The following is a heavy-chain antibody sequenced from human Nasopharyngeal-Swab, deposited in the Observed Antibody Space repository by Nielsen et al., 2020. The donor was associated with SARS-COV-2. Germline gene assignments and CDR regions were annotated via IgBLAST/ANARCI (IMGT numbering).Heavy chain of an antibody. V-gene: IGHV3-73*01. J-gene: IGHJ4*02. CDR2: IGDKAHNYAT. CDR3: TTDYYFDY. CDR1: EFVFSGSA. D-gene: IGHD4/OR15-4a*01. Sequence: GGSLRLSCAASEFVFSGSAIHWVRQASGKGLEWVGRIGDKAHNYATTYAASVKGRFTISRDDSKNTALLQMDSLNTEDTALYYCTTDYYFDYWGQGTLVTVSS.